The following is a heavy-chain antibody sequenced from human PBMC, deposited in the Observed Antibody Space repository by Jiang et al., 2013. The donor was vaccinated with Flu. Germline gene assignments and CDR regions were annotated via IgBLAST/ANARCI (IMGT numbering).Heavy chain of an antibody. D-gene: IGHD6-6*01. CDR2: IYPDDSDT. V-gene: IGHV5-51*01. CDR3: ARLALGYSSSPGHS. CDR1: GYKFTNYW. J-gene: IGHJ4*02. Sequence: GESLKISCKGSGYKFTNYWIGWVRQMPGKGLEWMGIIYPDDSDTRYSPSFQGQVTISADKFTSAVYLQWNSLRASDTAMYYCARLALGYSSSPGHSWGQGTLVTVSS.